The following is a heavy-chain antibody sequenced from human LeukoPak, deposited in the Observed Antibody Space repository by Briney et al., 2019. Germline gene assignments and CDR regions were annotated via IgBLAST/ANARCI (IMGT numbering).Heavy chain of an antibody. J-gene: IGHJ4*02. V-gene: IGHV3-53*01. CDR3: ARDGLHEGIAAY. Sequence: GGSLRLSCAASGFTVSSNYMSWVRQAPGKGLEWVSVIYSGGSTYYADSVKGRFTISRDNSKNTLYLQMNSLRAEDTVVYYCARDGLHEGIAAYWGQGTLVTVSS. CDR1: GFTVSSNY. CDR2: IYSGGST. D-gene: IGHD6-13*01.